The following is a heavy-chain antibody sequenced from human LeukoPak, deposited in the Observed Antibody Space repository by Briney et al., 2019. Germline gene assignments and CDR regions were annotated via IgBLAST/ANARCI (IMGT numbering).Heavy chain of an antibody. J-gene: IGHJ4*02. Sequence: PGGSLRLSCAASGFTFSSYAMTWVRQAPGKGLEWVSAISGSGGSTYYADSVKGRFTISRDDSKNTLYLQMNSLRAEDTAIYYCAKAPAGYCSGGSCYGLDCWGQGTLVTVSS. CDR3: AKAPAGYCSGGSCYGLDC. V-gene: IGHV3-23*01. CDR2: ISGSGGST. D-gene: IGHD2-15*01. CDR1: GFTFSSYA.